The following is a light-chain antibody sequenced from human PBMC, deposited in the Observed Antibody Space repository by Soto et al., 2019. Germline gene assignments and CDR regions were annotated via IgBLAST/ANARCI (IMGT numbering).Light chain of an antibody. J-gene: IGLJ3*02. CDR3: CSYAGSTTWV. Sequence: QSALTQPASVSGSPGQSITISCTGTSSDIGTYNLVSWYQQHPGKAPKLMIYEVTKRPSGVSNRFSASKSDNTASLTISGVQAEDEADYYCCSYAGSTTWVFGGGTKLTVL. CDR1: SSDIGTYNL. CDR2: EVT. V-gene: IGLV2-23*02.